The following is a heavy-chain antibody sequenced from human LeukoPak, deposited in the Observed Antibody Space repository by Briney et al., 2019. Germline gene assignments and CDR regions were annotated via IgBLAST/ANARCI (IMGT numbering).Heavy chain of an antibody. V-gene: IGHV1-8*02. CDR3: AGKGATVTRDYYYYGMDV. CDR2: MNPNSGNT. J-gene: IGHJ6*02. Sequence: GESLKISCKGSGYNFPNYWIGWVRQATGQGLEWMGWMNPNSGNTGYAQKFQGRVTMTRNTSISTAYMELSSLRSEDTAVYYCAGKGATVTRDYYYYGMDVWGQGTTVTVCS. CDR1: GYNFPNYW. D-gene: IGHD4-17*01.